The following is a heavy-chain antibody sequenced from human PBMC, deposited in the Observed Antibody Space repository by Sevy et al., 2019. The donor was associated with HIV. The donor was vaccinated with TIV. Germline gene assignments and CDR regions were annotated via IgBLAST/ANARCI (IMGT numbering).Heavy chain of an antibody. CDR2: INHSGST. Sequence: SETLSLTCAVYGGSFSGYYWSWIRQPPGKGLEWIGEINHSGSTNYNPSLKSRFTISVDTSKNQLSLKLSFVTAADTAVYYCARVRFRKGNYDFWSGYSDPRADAFDIWGQGTMVTVSS. CDR1: GGSFSGYY. CDR3: ARVRFRKGNYDFWSGYSDPRADAFDI. V-gene: IGHV4-34*01. J-gene: IGHJ3*02. D-gene: IGHD3-3*01.